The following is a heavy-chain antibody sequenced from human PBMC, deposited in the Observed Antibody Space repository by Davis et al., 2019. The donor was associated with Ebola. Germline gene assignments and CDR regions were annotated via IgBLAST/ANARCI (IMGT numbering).Heavy chain of an antibody. J-gene: IGHJ6*04. V-gene: IGHV3-23*01. D-gene: IGHD3-3*01. Sequence: GESLKISCTDSVITFSSYAMSWVRQAPGKGLEWVSSISGSGGSKYYADSVKGRFTISRDNSKNTLYLRMNSLRAEDTAVYYCAKSGLSFGVVKYHYGMDVWGKGTTVTVSS. CDR3: AKSGLSFGVVKYHYGMDV. CDR2: ISGSGGSK. CDR1: VITFSSYA.